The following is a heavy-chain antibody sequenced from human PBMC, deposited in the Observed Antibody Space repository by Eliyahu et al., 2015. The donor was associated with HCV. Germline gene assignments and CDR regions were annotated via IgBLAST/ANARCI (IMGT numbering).Heavy chain of an antibody. V-gene: IGHV4-39*01. CDR3: ARHLRPTRNRLTARSYGMDV. CDR1: GGSISSSSYY. D-gene: IGHD2-21*02. CDR2: IYYSGST. Sequence: QLQLQESGPGLVKPSETLSLTCTVSGGSISSSSYYWGWIRQPPGKGLGWIGXIYYSGSTYYNPSLKSRVTISVDTSKNQFSLKLSSVTAADTAVYYCARHLRPTRNRLTARSYGMDVWGQGTTVTVSS. J-gene: IGHJ6*02.